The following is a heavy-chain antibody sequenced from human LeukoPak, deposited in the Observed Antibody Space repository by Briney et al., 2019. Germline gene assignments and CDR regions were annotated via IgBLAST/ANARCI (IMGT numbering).Heavy chain of an antibody. J-gene: IGHJ4*02. CDR1: GFTFSGYG. V-gene: IGHV3-30*18. CDR3: AKDVSGWPPGYFDF. D-gene: IGHD6-19*01. Sequence: GGSLRLSCAASGFTFSGYGMHWVRQTPGKGLEWVAVISYDGSNKYYADSVKGRFTISRDNSKNTMYLQMNSLRAEDTAMYYCAKDVSGWPPGYFDFWGQGTLVTVSS. CDR2: ISYDGSNK.